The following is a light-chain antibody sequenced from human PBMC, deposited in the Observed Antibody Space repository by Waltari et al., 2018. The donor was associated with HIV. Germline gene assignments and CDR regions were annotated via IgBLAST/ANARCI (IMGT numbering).Light chain of an antibody. V-gene: IGLV1-47*01. CDR2: RKD. J-gene: IGLJ3*02. CDR1: SSNIGSNS. Sequence: QSVLTQPPSASGTPGQRVTISCSGSSSNIGSNSVFWYQQFPGTAPNVLIYRKDPGPSGVPDLFSASRSGTSASLVISGLRSEDEADYYCAAYDDNLPGWMFGGGTKLTAL. CDR3: AAYDDNLPGWM.